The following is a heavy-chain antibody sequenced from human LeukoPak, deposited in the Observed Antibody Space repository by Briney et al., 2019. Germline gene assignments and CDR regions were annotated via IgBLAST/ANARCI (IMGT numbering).Heavy chain of an antibody. V-gene: IGHV1-18*01. Sequence: ASVKVSCKASGYTFTSYGISWVRQAPGQGLEWMGLISAYNGNTNYAQKLQGRVTMTTDTSTSTAYMELRRLRSDDTAVYYCARHMGSSSRYFSYYYMDVWGKGTTVTISS. D-gene: IGHD6-13*01. CDR3: ARHMGSSSRYFSYYYMDV. CDR1: GYTFTSYG. J-gene: IGHJ6*03. CDR2: ISAYNGNT.